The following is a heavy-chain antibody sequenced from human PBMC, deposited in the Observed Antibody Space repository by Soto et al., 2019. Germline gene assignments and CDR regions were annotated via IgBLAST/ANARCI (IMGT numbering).Heavy chain of an antibody. CDR1: GFTFLSYG. J-gene: IGHJ5*02. CDR2: IIVFNGYT. Sequence: GASVKVSCKASGFTFLSYGISWLRQAPGQGLEWMGCIIVFNGYTNYAQSFQGRLTMSTDTSNNTAYMELKSLRSDDTAVYYCARGLGLYSGNYNWFDPWGQGTPVTVSS. D-gene: IGHD1-26*01. V-gene: IGHV1-18*01. CDR3: ARGLGLYSGNYNWFDP.